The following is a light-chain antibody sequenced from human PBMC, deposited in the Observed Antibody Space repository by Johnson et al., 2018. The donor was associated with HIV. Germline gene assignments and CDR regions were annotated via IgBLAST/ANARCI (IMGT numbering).Light chain of an antibody. CDR3: GTWDSSLSAYV. J-gene: IGLJ1*01. V-gene: IGLV1-51*02. CDR2: ENK. Sequence: QSVLTQPPSVSAAPGQKVTISCSGSSSDMGNYAVSWYQQLPGTAPKLLIYENKKRPSGIADRFSASKSGTSATLGITGLQTGDEADYYCGTWDSSLSAYVFGTGTKVTVL. CDR1: SSDMGNYA.